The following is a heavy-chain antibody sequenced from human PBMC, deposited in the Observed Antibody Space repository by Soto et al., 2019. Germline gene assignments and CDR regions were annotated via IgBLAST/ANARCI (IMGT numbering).Heavy chain of an antibody. V-gene: IGHV1-58*01. CDR2: IVVGSGNT. D-gene: IGHD2-2*01. CDR3: AKTNKFLIPEYYYYYGMDV. Sequence: ASVKVSCKASGFTFTSSAVQWVRQARGQRLEWIGWIVVGSGNTNYAQKFQERVTITRDMSTSTAYMELSSLRSEDTAVYYCAKTNKFLIPEYYYYYGMDVWGQGTTVTVSS. J-gene: IGHJ6*02. CDR1: GFTFTSSA.